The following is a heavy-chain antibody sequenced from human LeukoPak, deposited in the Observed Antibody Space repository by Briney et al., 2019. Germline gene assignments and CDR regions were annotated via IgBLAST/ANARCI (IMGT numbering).Heavy chain of an antibody. J-gene: IGHJ5*02. D-gene: IGHD2-2*01. V-gene: IGHV4-39*07. Sequence: SETLSLTCTVSGGSISSSSYYWGWIRQPPGKGLEWIGSIYYSGSTYYNPSLKSRATISVDTSKNQFSLKLSSVTAADTAVYYCARDIVVVPATSPNWFDPWGQGTLVTVSS. CDR3: ARDIVVVPATSPNWFDP. CDR2: IYYSGST. CDR1: GGSISSSSYY.